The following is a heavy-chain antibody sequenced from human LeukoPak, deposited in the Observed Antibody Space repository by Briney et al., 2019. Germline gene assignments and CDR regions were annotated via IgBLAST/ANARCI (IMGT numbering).Heavy chain of an antibody. CDR1: GFAFSDSW. J-gene: IGHJ3*02. Sequence: GGSLRLSCAASGFAFSDSWMTWIRQAPGKGLEWVAFIKGDGSAKKYVDSVRGRFTISRDNAKNSLFLQMNSLRAEDTAVYYCARDRGWIQHDIWGQGTMVTVSS. CDR2: IKGDGSAK. CDR3: ARDRGWIQHDI. D-gene: IGHD5-18*01. V-gene: IGHV3-7*01.